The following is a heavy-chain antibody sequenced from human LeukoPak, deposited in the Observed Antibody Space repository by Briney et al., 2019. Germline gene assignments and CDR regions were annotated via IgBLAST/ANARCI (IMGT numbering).Heavy chain of an antibody. Sequence: PGGSLRLSCGASGLSLSSYSMNWVRQAPGKGLEWVSYISSSSSSIYYADSVKGRFTISRDNAKNSLYLQMNSLRDEDTAVYYCARGIFFDCWGQGTLVTVSS. J-gene: IGHJ4*02. CDR1: GLSLSSYS. CDR3: ARGIFFDC. D-gene: IGHD3-3*02. CDR2: ISSSSSSI. V-gene: IGHV3-48*02.